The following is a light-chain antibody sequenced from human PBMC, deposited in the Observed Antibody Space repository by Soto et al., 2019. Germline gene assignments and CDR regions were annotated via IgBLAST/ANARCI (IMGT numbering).Light chain of an antibody. CDR3: SSYTSSTTDV. V-gene: IGLV2-14*01. Sequence: QSVLTQPASVSGSPGQSITLSCTGNSSDVGGYNFVSWYQQHPGKAPKLTIYDVSNRPSGVSNRFSGSKSGNTASLTISGLQTEDDADYYCSSYTSSTTDVFGTGTKVTVL. CDR1: SSDVGGYNF. CDR2: DVS. J-gene: IGLJ1*01.